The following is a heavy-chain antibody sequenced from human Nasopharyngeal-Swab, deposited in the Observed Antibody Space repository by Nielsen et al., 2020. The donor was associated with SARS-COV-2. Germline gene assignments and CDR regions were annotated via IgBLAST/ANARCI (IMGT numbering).Heavy chain of an antibody. D-gene: IGHD1-26*01. J-gene: IGHJ4*02. CDR1: GFTSSSYA. Sequence: GGSLRLSCAASGFTSSSYAMHWVRQAPGKGLEWVAVISYDGSSKYYADSVKGRFTISRDNSKNTLYLQMNSLRAEDTAVYYCAREWVGATPYFDYWGQGTLVTVSS. CDR3: AREWVGATPYFDY. CDR2: ISYDGSSK. V-gene: IGHV3-30*04.